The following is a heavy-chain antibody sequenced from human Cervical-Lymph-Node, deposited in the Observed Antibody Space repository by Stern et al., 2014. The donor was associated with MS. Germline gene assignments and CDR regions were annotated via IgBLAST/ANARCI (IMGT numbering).Heavy chain of an antibody. J-gene: IGHJ4*02. CDR1: GYTFTSYG. D-gene: IGHD3-3*01. Sequence: QVQLVQSGAEVKKPGASGKVSCKASGYTFTSYGISWGRQAPGPGLGWMGWISAYNGNANYAQKLQARVTMTTDASTSTAYMELRSLRSDDTAVYYCARGMRFLEWSLGDYWGQGTLVTVSS. V-gene: IGHV1-18*01. CDR3: ARGMRFLEWSLGDY. CDR2: ISAYNGNA.